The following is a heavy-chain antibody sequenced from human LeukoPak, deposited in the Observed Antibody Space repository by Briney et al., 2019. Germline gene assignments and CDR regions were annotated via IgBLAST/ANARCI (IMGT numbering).Heavy chain of an antibody. Sequence: SETLSLTCTVSGYSISSGYYWGWIQQPPGKGLEWIGSIYHSGSTYYNPSLKSRVTISVDTSKNQFSLKLSSVTAADTAVYYCARGFNYDSSGYYYRGSYYFDYWGQGTLVTVSS. D-gene: IGHD3-22*01. CDR2: IYHSGST. CDR3: ARGFNYDSSGYYYRGSYYFDY. J-gene: IGHJ4*02. CDR1: GYSISSGYY. V-gene: IGHV4-38-2*02.